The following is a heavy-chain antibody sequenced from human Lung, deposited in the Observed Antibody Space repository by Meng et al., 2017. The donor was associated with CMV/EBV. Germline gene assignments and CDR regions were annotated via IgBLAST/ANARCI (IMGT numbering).Heavy chain of an antibody. D-gene: IGHD6-13*01. CDR2: IYYSGST. J-gene: IGHJ6*02. V-gene: IGHV4-59*01. CDR1: GGSISSYY. Sequence: SXTXSLXCTVSGGSISSYYWSWIRQPAGKGLEWIGYIYYSGSTNYNPSLKSRVTISVDTSKNQFSLKLGSVTAADTAVYYCARLYSSSWFLPAGMDVWGQGXTVTVSS. CDR3: ARLYSSSWFLPAGMDV.